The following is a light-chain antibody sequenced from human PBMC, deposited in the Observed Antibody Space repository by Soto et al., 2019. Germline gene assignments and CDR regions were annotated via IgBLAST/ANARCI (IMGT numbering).Light chain of an antibody. CDR1: QSISSF. CDR3: QQRANWPLT. J-gene: IGKJ4*01. CDR2: DTS. Sequence: EIVLTQSPSTLSLSPGERATLSCRASQSISSFLAWYQQKPGQAPRLLIYDTSNRATGIPARFSGSGSGTDFTLIISSLEPEDFAVYYCQQRANWPLTFGGGTKVDIK. V-gene: IGKV3-11*01.